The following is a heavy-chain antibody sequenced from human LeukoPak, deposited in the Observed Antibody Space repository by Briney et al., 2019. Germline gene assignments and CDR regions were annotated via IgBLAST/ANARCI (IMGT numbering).Heavy chain of an antibody. V-gene: IGHV7-4-1*02. CDR2: INTNTGNP. Sequence: GASVKVSCKASGYTFTSYAMNWVRQAPGQGLEWMGWINTNTGNPTYAQGFTGRFVFSLDTSVSTAYLQISSLKAEDTAVYYCARDQSSSGWYEFDYWGQGTLVTVSS. CDR3: ARDQSSSGWYEFDY. D-gene: IGHD6-19*01. CDR1: GYTFTSYA. J-gene: IGHJ4*02.